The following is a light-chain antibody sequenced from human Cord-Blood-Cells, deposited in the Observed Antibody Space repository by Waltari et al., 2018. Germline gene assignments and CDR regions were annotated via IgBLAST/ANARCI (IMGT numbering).Light chain of an antibody. CDR2: AAS. CDR1: QGISSY. V-gene: IGKV1-8*01. Sequence: AIRMTQSPSSFSASTGDRVTIPCRASQGISSYLAWYQQKPGKAPKLLIYAASTLQSGVPSRFSGSGSGTDFTLTISCLQSEDFATYYCQQYYSYPVEFGQGTKVEIK. CDR3: QQYYSYPVE. J-gene: IGKJ1*01.